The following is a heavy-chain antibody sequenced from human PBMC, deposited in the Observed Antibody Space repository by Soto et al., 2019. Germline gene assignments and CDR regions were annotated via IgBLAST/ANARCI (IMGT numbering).Heavy chain of an antibody. CDR2: IYYSGST. Sequence: QLQLQESGPGLVKPSETLSLTCTVSGGSISSSSYYWGWIRQPPGKGLEWIGSIYYSGSTYYNPSLKSRVTISVDTSKNQFSLKLSSVTAADTAVYNCARHSPPDIVVVVAATPGWFDPWGQGTLVTVSS. D-gene: IGHD2-15*01. CDR1: GGSISSSSYY. J-gene: IGHJ5*02. V-gene: IGHV4-39*01. CDR3: ARHSPPDIVVVVAATPGWFDP.